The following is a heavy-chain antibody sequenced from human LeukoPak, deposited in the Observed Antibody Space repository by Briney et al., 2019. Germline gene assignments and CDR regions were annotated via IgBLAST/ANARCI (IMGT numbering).Heavy chain of an antibody. J-gene: IGHJ4*02. D-gene: IGHD3-10*01. V-gene: IGHV1-2*02. CDR1: GYTFTGYY. CDR3: ARVPGGFHFDY. CDR2: INPNSGGT. Sequence: ASVKVSCKASGYTFTGYYMHWVRQAPGQGLEWMGWINPNSGGTNYAQKFQGRVTMTRDMSTSTVYMELSSLRSEDTAVYYCARVPGGFHFDYWGQGTLVTVSS.